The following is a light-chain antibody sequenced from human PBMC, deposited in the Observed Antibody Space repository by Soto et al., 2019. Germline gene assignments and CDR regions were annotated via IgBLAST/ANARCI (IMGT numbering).Light chain of an antibody. CDR1: SSNIGAGYD. J-gene: IGLJ2*01. CDR3: QPYDSSLSGSV. V-gene: IGLV1-40*01. Sequence: QSVLTQPPSVSGAPGLRVTISCTGSSSNIGAGYDVHWYQQLPGTAPKLLIYGNSNRPSGVPDRFSGSKSGTSASLAITGLQAEDEADYYCQPYDSSLSGSVFGGGTKLTVL. CDR2: GNS.